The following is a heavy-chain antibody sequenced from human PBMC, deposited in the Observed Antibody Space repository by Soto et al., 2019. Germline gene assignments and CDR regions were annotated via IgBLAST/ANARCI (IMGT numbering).Heavy chain of an antibody. CDR2: IIPILGIA. Sequence: SVKVSCKASGGTFSSYTISWVRQAPGQGLEWMGRIIPILGIANYAQKFQGRVTITADKSTSTAYMELSSLRSEDTAVYYCARTYCSSTSCYNPYYYYYMDVWGKGTTVTVSS. D-gene: IGHD2-2*02. CDR1: GGTFSSYT. J-gene: IGHJ6*03. V-gene: IGHV1-69*02. CDR3: ARTYCSSTSCYNPYYYYYMDV.